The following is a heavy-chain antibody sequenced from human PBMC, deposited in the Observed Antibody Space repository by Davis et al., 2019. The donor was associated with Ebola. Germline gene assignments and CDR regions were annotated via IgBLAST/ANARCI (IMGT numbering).Heavy chain of an antibody. CDR1: GFTFSSYS. CDR2: ISSSSSYI. D-gene: IGHD6-13*01. J-gene: IGHJ4*02. V-gene: IGHV3-21*01. Sequence: PGGSLRLSCAASGFTFSSYSMNWVRQAPGKGLEWVSSISSSSSYIYYADSVKGRFTISRDNAKNSLYLQMNSLRAEDTAVYYCARDSGIAAVGGFDYWGQGTLVTVSS. CDR3: ARDSGIAAVGGFDY.